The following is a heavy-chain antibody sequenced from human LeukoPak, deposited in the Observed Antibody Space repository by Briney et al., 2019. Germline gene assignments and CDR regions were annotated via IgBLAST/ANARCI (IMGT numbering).Heavy chain of an antibody. D-gene: IGHD5-12*01. CDR1: GGSFRGYY. J-gene: IGHJ3*02. V-gene: IGHV4-34*01. CDR3: ARVAVAHDAFDI. Sequence: SETLSLTCAVYGGSFRGYYWRWIREPPWKGLEWIGEINHSGSTNYNPSLKSRVTISVDTSKNQFSLKLSSVTAADTAVYYCARVAVAHDAFDIWGQGTMVTVSS. CDR2: INHSGST.